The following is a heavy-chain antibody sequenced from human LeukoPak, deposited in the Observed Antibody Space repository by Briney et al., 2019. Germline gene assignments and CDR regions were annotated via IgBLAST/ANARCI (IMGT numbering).Heavy chain of an antibody. D-gene: IGHD5-18*01. CDR2: ISISGRDT. V-gene: IGHV3-23*01. J-gene: IGHJ4*02. CDR1: GITFSSYA. CDR3: ATIIRGYTYGQNDY. Sequence: GGSLRLSCAASGITFSSYAMSWVRQAPGKGLEWVSGISISGRDTYYADSVKGRFTISRDNSKNTLYLQMNSLRAEDTAVYYCATIIRGYTYGQNDYWGQGTLVSVSS.